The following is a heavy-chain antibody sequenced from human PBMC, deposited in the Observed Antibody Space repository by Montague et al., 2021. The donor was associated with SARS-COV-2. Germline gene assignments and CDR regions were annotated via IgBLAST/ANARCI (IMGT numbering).Heavy chain of an antibody. D-gene: IGHD2-15*01. V-gene: IGHV4-31*03. Sequence: SQTLSLTCTVSGGSISSGGYYWCWIRQHPGKGLEWIGYIYYSGSTYYNPSLKSRVTISVDTSKNQFSLKLSSVTAADTAVYYCARDFFCSGGSCAWGWFDPWGQGTLVTVSS. CDR1: GGSISSGGYY. CDR3: ARDFFCSGGSCAWGWFDP. J-gene: IGHJ5*02. CDR2: IYYSGST.